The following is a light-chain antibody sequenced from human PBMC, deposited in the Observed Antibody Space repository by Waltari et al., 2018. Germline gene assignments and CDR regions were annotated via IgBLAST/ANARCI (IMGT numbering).Light chain of an antibody. Sequence: QSALTQPASVSGSPGQSITISCTGSSSDVGNYDFVSWYQQYPGKAPKVIIYEVNKRPSWVSDPFSGSKSGKTASLTIPGLQPEDEADYHCCSYATRNTPVAFGGGTKVTLL. V-gene: IGLV2-23*02. CDR3: CSYATRNTPVA. J-gene: IGLJ2*01. CDR2: EVN. CDR1: SSDVGNYDF.